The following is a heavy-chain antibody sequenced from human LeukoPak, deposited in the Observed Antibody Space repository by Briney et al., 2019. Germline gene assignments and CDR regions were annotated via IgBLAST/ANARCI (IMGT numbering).Heavy chain of an antibody. J-gene: IGHJ4*02. Sequence: GGSLRLSCAASGFTFSSYAMSWVRQAPGKGLEWVSYISSSGSTIYYADSVKGRFTISRDNAKNSLYLQMNSLRAEDTAVYYCARASPLAAAYDYWGQGTLVTVFS. CDR2: ISSSGSTI. CDR1: GFTFSSYA. D-gene: IGHD6-13*01. CDR3: ARASPLAAAYDY. V-gene: IGHV3-48*03.